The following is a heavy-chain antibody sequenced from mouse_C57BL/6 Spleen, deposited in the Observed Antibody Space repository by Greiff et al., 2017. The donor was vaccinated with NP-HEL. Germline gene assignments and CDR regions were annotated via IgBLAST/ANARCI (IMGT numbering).Heavy chain of an antibody. D-gene: IGHD1-1*01. V-gene: IGHV1-77*01. CDR3: ARRDYYGSSYAMDY. J-gene: IGHJ4*01. CDR2: IGPGSGST. CDR1: GYTFTDYY. Sequence: QVHVKQSGAELVKPGASVKISCKASGYTFTDYYINWVKQRPGQGLEWIGKIGPGSGSTYYNEKFKGKATLTADKSSSTAYMQLSSLTSEDSAVYFCARRDYYGSSYAMDYWGQGTSVTVSS.